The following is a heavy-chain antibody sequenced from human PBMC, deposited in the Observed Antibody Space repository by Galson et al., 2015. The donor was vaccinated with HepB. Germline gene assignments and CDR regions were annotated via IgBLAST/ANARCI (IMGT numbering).Heavy chain of an antibody. D-gene: IGHD3-3*01. CDR1: GGTFSSYA. CDR2: IIPIFGIA. Sequence: SVKVSCKASGGTFSSYAISWVRQAPGQGLEWMGGIIPIFGIANYAQKFQGRVTITADESTSTAYMELSSLRSEDTAVYYCARGHRDDFWRPKEHRGYYYGMDVWGQGTTVTVSS. V-gene: IGHV1-69*13. CDR3: ARGHRDDFWRPKEHRGYYYGMDV. J-gene: IGHJ6*02.